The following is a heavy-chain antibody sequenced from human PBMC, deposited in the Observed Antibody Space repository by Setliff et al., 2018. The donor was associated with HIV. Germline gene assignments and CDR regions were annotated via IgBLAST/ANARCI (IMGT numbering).Heavy chain of an antibody. V-gene: IGHV4-34*10. Sequence: SETLSLTCAVYGGSFSPYYWAWIRQPPGKGLEWVAEINHGGTTNYNPSLKSRITMSINTSEKQFYLKLNSVTAADTAVYYCAGHAILDTAGRGFDYWGQGTLVTVSS. CDR2: INHGGTT. J-gene: IGHJ4*02. D-gene: IGHD5-18*01. CDR3: AGHAILDTAGRGFDY. CDR1: GGSFSPYY.